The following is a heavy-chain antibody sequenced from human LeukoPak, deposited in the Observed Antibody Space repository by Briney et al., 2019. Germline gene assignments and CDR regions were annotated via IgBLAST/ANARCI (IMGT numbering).Heavy chain of an antibody. CDR3: ARGVVVVPAATNNWFDP. D-gene: IGHD2-2*01. CDR2: IYYSGST. CDR1: GGSISSGDYY. V-gene: IGHV4-30-4*01. Sequence: SQTLSLTCTVSGGSISSGDYYWSWIRQPPGKGLEWIGYIYYSGSTYYNPSLKSRVTISVDTSNNQFSLKLSSVTAADTAVYYCARGVVVVPAATNNWFDPWGQGTLVTVSS. J-gene: IGHJ5*02.